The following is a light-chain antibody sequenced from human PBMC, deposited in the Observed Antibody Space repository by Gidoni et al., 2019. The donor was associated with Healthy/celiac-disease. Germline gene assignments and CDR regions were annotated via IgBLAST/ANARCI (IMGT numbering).Light chain of an antibody. CDR1: SPNIGAGYD. CDR3: QSYDSSLSGVV. J-gene: IGLJ2*01. V-gene: IGLV1-40*01. Sequence: QSVLTQPPSVSGAPGQRVTISCTGSSPNIGAGYDVHWYQQVPGTAPKLLIYGNSNRPSGVPDRFSGSKSGTSASLAITGLQAEDEADYYFQSYDSSLSGVVFGGGTKLTVL. CDR2: GNS.